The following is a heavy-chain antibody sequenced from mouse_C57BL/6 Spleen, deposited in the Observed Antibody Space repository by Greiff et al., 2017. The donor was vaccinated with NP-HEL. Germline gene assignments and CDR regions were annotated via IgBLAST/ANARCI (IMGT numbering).Heavy chain of an antibody. CDR3: ARREIYDGYFMDY. V-gene: IGHV1-69*01. D-gene: IGHD2-3*01. CDR2: IDPSDSYT. J-gene: IGHJ4*01. CDR1: GYTFTGYW. Sequence: QVQLKQPGAELVMPGASVKLSCKASGYTFTGYWMHWVKQRPGQGLEWIGEIDPSDSYTNYNQKFKGKSTLTVDKSSSTAYMQLSSLTSEDSAVYYCARREIYDGYFMDYWGQGTSVTVSS.